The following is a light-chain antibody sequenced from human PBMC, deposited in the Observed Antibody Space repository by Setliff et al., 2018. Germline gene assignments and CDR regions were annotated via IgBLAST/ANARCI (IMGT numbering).Light chain of an antibody. CDR3: SSYTSSSAQV. CDR2: DVS. CDR1: SSDVGGYNY. Sequence: ALTQPASVSGSPGQSITISCTGTSSDVGGYNYVSWYQQHPGKAPKLMIYDVSNRPSGVSNRFSGSKSGNTASLTISGLQAEDEADYYCSSYTSSSAQVFGTGTKVTVL. J-gene: IGLJ1*01. V-gene: IGLV2-14*03.